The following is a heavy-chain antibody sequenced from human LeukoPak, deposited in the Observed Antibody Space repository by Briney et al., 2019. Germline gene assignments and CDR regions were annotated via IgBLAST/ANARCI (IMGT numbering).Heavy chain of an antibody. CDR1: GYSISSGYY. J-gene: IGHJ6*03. D-gene: IGHD1-26*01. V-gene: IGHV4-38-2*01. Sequence: SETLSLTCGVPGYSISSGYYWGWIRQPPGKELERIGSIYQSGSTYYNPSLKSRVTILADRSKNQFSLKLSSVTASDTAVYYCARHGRAMDVWGKGTTVTVSS. CDR2: IYQSGST. CDR3: ARHGRAMDV.